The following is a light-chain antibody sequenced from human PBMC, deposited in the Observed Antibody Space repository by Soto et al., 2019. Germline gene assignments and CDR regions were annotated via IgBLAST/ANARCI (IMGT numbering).Light chain of an antibody. CDR2: GAS. Sequence: EIVLTQSPGSLSLSPGERATLSCRASQSVSSKYLGWYQQKPGQAPRLLIYGASTRATGIPARFSGSGSETEFTLTISSLQSEDFAVYYCQHYNNWPPYTFGQGTRLEIK. J-gene: IGKJ5*01. CDR3: QHYNNWPPYT. CDR1: QSVSSKY. V-gene: IGKV3-15*01.